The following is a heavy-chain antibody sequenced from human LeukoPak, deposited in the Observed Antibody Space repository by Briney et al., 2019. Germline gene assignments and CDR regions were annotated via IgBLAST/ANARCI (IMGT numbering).Heavy chain of an antibody. J-gene: IGHJ4*02. CDR3: ARVEWELSYYFDY. Sequence: GRTLRLSCAASGFTFSRNGMNWVRQAPGKGLEWVSYISSSGSTIYYADSVKGRFTISRDNAKNSLYLQMNSLRAEDTAVYYCARVEWELSYYFDYWGQGTLVTVSS. D-gene: IGHD1-26*01. V-gene: IGHV3-48*04. CDR2: ISSSGSTI. CDR1: GFTFSRNG.